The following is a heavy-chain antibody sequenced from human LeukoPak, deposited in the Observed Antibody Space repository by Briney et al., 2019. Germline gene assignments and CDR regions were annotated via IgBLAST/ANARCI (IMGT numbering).Heavy chain of an antibody. CDR3: AKDLDSSGFYDGVQS. Sequence: GGSLRLSCVASGFTFSKFPMNWVRQAPGKGLEWISTISVSDYTHYRDSVKGRFTISRDNSKNTLYLQMNSLRVEDTAVYYCAKDLDSSGFYDGVQSWGQGTLVTVSS. CDR1: GFTFSKFP. CDR2: ISVSDYT. D-gene: IGHD3-22*01. V-gene: IGHV3-23*01. J-gene: IGHJ4*02.